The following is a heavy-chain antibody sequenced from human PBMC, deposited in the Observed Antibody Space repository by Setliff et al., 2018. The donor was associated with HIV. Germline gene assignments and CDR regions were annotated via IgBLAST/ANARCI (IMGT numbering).Heavy chain of an antibody. J-gene: IGHJ4*02. CDR3: AAKRRYNYDLKGPLDY. Sequence: ASVKVSCKVSRYTLTELSMHWVRQAPGKGLEWMGSFDPEHRKTLYAQKFQGRVTMTQDTSTDTAYMELSSLRSDDTAVYHCAAKRRYNYDLKGPLDYWAQGTLVTVSS. CDR1: RYTLTELS. V-gene: IGHV1-24*01. D-gene: IGHD5-18*01. CDR2: FDPEHRKT.